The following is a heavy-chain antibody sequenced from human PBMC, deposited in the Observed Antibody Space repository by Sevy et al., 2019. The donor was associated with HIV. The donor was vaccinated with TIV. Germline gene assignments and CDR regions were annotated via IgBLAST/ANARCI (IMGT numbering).Heavy chain of an antibody. CDR3: ARERQLVLDY. D-gene: IGHD6-13*01. CDR1: DGSISSYY. V-gene: IGHV4-59*01. Sequence: SETLSLSCTVSDGSISSYYWSWIRQPPGKGLEWIGYIYYSGSTNYNPSLKSRVTISVDTSKNQFSLKLSSVTAADTAVYYWARERQLVLDYWGQGTLVTVSS. J-gene: IGHJ4*02. CDR2: IYYSGST.